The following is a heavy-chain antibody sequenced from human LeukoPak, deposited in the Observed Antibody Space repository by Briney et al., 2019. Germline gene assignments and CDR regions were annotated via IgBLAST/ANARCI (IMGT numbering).Heavy chain of an antibody. CDR2: IYWNGDE. V-gene: IGHV2-5*01. J-gene: IGHJ4*02. D-gene: IGHD5-18*01. Sequence: SGPTLVNPRQTLTLTCSFSGFSLSSGAVAVGWIRQPPGKALEWLTHIYWNGDEKYNRFLRSRLTITKHTSKNQVVLTMTNMDPVDTGTYYCAHLTAEASYYYDYWGQGILITVSS. CDR1: GFSLSSGAVA. CDR3: AHLTAEASYYYDY.